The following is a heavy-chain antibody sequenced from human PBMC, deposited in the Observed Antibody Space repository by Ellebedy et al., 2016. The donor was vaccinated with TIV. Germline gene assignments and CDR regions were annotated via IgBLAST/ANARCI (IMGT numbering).Heavy chain of an antibody. J-gene: IGHJ5*02. D-gene: IGHD6-13*01. CDR2: INPNSGGT. CDR3: ARVGSSWYWWFDP. CDR1: GYNFIDYY. V-gene: IGHV1-2*02. Sequence: AASVKVSCKASGYNFIDYYIHWVRQAPGQGLEWMGWINPNSGGTKYAQKFQGRVTVTRDTSITTAYMELSRLISDDPAVYYCARVGSSWYWWFDPWGQGTLVTVSS.